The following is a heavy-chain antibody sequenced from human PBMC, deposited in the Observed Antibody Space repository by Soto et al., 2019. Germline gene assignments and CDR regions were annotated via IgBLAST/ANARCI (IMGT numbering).Heavy chain of an antibody. Sequence: PSETLSLTCAVYGGSFSGYYWSWIRQPPGKGLEWIGEINHSGSTNYNPSLKSRVTISVDTSKNQFSLKLSSVTAADTAVYYCARGRGRYDSSGYLDYWGHVTLFTVSS. V-gene: IGHV4-34*01. CDR1: GGSFSGYY. D-gene: IGHD3-22*01. CDR3: ARGRGRYDSSGYLDY. J-gene: IGHJ4*01. CDR2: INHSGST.